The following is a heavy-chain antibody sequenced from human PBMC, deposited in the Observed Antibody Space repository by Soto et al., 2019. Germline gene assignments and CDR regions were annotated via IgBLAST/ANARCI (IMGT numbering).Heavy chain of an antibody. D-gene: IGHD2-15*01. V-gene: IGHV1-2*02. Sequence: ASVKVSCKASGYTFTSDGIRWVRQAPGQGLEWMGWINPNSGGTNYAQKFQGRVTMTRDTSISTAYMELSRLRSDDTAVYYCARDYCSGGSCQSEYFQHWG. J-gene: IGHJ1*01. CDR2: INPNSGGT. CDR1: GYTFTSDG. CDR3: ARDYCSGGSCQSEYFQH.